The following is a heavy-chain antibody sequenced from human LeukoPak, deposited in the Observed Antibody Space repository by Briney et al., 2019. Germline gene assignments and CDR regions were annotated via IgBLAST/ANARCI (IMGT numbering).Heavy chain of an antibody. CDR2: IYHSGST. J-gene: IGHJ4*02. D-gene: IGHD4-17*01. Sequence: PSETLSLTCTVSGGSISSGRYYWSWIRQPPGMGLEWIGFIYHSGSTHYNPSLKSRVTISVDRSKNQFSLKVSSVTAADTAVYYCARVCLRRRDYGPGRLNDYWGQGTLVTVSS. V-gene: IGHV4-30-2*01. CDR1: GGSISSGRYY. CDR3: ARVCLRRRDYGPGRLNDY.